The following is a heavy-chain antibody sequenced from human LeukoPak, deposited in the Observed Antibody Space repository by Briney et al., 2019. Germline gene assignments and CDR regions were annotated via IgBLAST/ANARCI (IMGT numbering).Heavy chain of an antibody. CDR2: INPNAGNT. V-gene: IGHV1-46*01. CDR3: ARDHLWGSSDAFDI. CDR1: GYTFTTFY. J-gene: IGHJ3*02. Sequence: ASVKVSCKASGYTFTTFYIHWVRQAPGHGLEWMGIINPNAGNTNYAQKFQGRVTMTRDTSTSTVYMELSSLRSEDTAAYYCARDHLWGSSDAFDIWGQGTMVTVSS. D-gene: IGHD3-16*01.